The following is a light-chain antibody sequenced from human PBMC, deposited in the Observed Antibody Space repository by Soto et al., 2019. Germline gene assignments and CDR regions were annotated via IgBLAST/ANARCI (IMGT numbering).Light chain of an antibody. V-gene: IGKV1-39*01. J-gene: IGKJ2*01. CDR3: QQSYSTPYT. CDR1: QSISSY. Sequence: DIQMTQSPSSLSASVGDRFTITCRARQSISSYLNWYQQKPGKAPKLLIYAASSLQSGVPSRFSGSGSGTDFTLTISSLQPEDFATYYCQQSYSTPYTFGQGTKLEIK. CDR2: AAS.